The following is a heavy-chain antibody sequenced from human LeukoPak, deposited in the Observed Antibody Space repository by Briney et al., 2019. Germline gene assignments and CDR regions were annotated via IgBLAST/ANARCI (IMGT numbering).Heavy chain of an antibody. D-gene: IGHD4-23*01. CDR2: IDPGDSDS. CDR3: VRRSDSGGNFLAS. V-gene: IGHV5-51*01. CDR1: GYSITNYW. J-gene: IGHJ4*02. Sequence: PGEPLKISCKGSGYSITNYWIGCVRHMPWKPQEWMGIIDPGDSDSRYSPSLQGQVTISADKSISTAYLQSSSLQASDTGMYYCVRRSDSGGNFLASCGQGTLVTASS.